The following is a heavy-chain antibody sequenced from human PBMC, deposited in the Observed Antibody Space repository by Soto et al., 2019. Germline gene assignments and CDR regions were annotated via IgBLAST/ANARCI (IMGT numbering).Heavy chain of an antibody. CDR3: ARDGYDGSGSPYPAY. CDR1: GGSIRDYF. V-gene: IGHV4-59*01. D-gene: IGHD3-10*01. J-gene: IGHJ4*02. Sequence: SEPLSLTYSVSGGSIRDYFWSWIRQTTGKGLEWIGYIYYLGSTDYNPSLKSRVTISVDTSKRQFSLRLTSVTAADTAVYYCARDGYDGSGSPYPAYWGPGTQVTVSS. CDR2: IYYLGST.